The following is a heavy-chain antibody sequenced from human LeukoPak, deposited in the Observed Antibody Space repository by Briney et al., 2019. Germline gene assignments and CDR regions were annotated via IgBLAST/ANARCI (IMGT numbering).Heavy chain of an antibody. CDR2: IFYNGGT. CDR1: GGSIFTSL. D-gene: IGHD5-12*01. CDR3: ARGQASRVVDAHHDY. V-gene: IGHV4-59*01. Sequence: PSETLSLTSTHCGGSIFTSLWCCIGQPPGKGLEWIGYIFYNGGTNYNPSLKSRVTMSVDTSKNQFSLKLSSVTAADTAVYYCARGQASRVVDAHHDYWGQGTLVTVSS. J-gene: IGHJ4*02.